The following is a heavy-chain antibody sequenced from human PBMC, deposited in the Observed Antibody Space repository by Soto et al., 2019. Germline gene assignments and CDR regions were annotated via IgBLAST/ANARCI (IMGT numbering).Heavy chain of an antibody. CDR3: ARVQFTVVGAVGVDYGFDY. CDR1: GYSISSGYS. Sequence: WESLSLTCAVSGYSISSGYSWGWLRPPPGKGLEWTAIIGRGGSTYYNQSPKSRVTISVDTSKNQFSPKLSSVTAGNTVVYYCARVQFTVVGAVGVDYGFDYWGQGTTVTVSS. D-gene: IGHD3-10*01. CDR2: IGRGGST. J-gene: IGHJ6*02. V-gene: IGHV4-38-2*01.